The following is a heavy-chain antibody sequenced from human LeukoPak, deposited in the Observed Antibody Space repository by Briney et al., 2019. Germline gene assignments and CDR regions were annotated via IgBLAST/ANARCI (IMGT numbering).Heavy chain of an antibody. J-gene: IGHJ4*02. D-gene: IGHD2-15*01. CDR1: GYTFTGYY. CDR3: ARVSASSSDSAFDY. CDR2: IRPNSGDT. V-gene: IGHV1-2*02. Sequence: GASVKVSCKASGYTFTGYYMHWVRQAPGPGIEWMGWIRPNSGDTNYAQTFQGRVTMTRDTSISTTYMELTRLSSDDTAVYYCARVSASSSDSAFDYWGQGTLVTVSS.